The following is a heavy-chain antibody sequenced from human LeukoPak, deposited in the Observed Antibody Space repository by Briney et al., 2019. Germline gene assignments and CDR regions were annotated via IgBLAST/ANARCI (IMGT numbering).Heavy chain of an antibody. V-gene: IGHV3-23*01. CDR1: GFTFSSYA. CDR3: ARDWYNWNNYFDY. J-gene: IGHJ4*02. Sequence: GGSLRLSCAASGFTFSSYAMSWVRQAPGKGLEWVSAISGSGGSTYYADSVKGRFTISRDNSKNTLYLQMNSLRAEDTAVYYCARDWYNWNNYFDYWGQGTLVTVSS. D-gene: IGHD1/OR15-1a*01. CDR2: ISGSGGST.